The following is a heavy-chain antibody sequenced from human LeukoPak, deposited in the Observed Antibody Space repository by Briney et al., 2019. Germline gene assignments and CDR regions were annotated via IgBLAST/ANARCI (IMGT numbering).Heavy chain of an antibody. CDR3: ARDSGTTGEVKFDP. Sequence: GGTLRLSCAASRFTFSSYGMSWVRQAPGKGLGWASTIKGGGVSTYYADSVKGRFTISRDNSKNTLYLQMNSLRAEDTAVYYCARDSGTTGEVKFDPWGQGTLVTVSS. CDR2: IKGGGVST. D-gene: IGHD3-10*01. CDR1: RFTFSSYG. J-gene: IGHJ5*02. V-gene: IGHV3-23*01.